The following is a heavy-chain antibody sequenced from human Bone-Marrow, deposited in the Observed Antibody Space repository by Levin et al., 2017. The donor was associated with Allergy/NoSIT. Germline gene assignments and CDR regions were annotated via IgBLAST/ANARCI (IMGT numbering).Heavy chain of an antibody. CDR3: ARDRSGSRFFDY. J-gene: IGHJ4*02. CDR2: ISSAGNYI. Sequence: GGSLRLSCAASGFTFSTYTMNWVRQAPGKGLEWVSSISSAGNYIYQADSVQGRFTISRDNAKNSLYLQMDSLRAEDTAVYFCARDRSGSRFFDYWGQGTLFTVSS. D-gene: IGHD1-26*01. CDR1: GFTFSTYT. V-gene: IGHV3-21*01.